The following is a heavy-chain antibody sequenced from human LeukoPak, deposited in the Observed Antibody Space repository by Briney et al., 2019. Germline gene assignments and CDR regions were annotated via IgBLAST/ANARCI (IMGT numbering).Heavy chain of an antibody. CDR3: ARSNTSPKQQLPIDY. V-gene: IGHV3-48*03. J-gene: IGHJ4*02. Sequence: PGGSLRLSCAASGFTFSSYEMNWVRQAPGKGLEWVSYISSSGSTIYYADSVKGRFTISRDNAKNSLYLQMNSLRAEDTAVYYCARSNTSPKQQLPIDYWGQGTLVTVSS. CDR2: ISSSGSTI. CDR1: GFTFSSYE. D-gene: IGHD6-13*01.